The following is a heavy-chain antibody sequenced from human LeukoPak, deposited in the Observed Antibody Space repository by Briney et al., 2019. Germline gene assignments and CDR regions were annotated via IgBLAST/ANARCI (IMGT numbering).Heavy chain of an antibody. CDR3: AREAGGWLRFEDYGMDV. V-gene: IGHV3-49*04. Sequence: GGSLRLSCTASGFTFGDYAMSWVRQAPGKGLEWVGFIRSKAYGGTTEYAASVKGRFTISRDDSKSIAYLQMNSLRAEDTAVYYCAREAGGWLRFEDYGMDVWGQGTTVTVSS. J-gene: IGHJ6*02. CDR1: GFTFGDYA. CDR2: IRSKAYGGTT. D-gene: IGHD5-12*01.